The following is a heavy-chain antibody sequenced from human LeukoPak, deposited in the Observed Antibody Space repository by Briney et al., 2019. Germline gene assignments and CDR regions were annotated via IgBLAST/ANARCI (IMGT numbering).Heavy chain of an antibody. V-gene: IGHV3-64*02. Sequence: GGSLRLSCVASGFSFRNYAIHWVRQAPGKGLEYVSVIDTDGRITYYADSVKGRFTISRDNSKNTVYLQMGSLRGEDMAVYYCTRDGGSFCDFDYWGQGALVTVSS. CDR1: GFSFRNYA. D-gene: IGHD1-26*01. CDR3: TRDGGSFCDFDY. J-gene: IGHJ4*02. CDR2: IDTDGRIT.